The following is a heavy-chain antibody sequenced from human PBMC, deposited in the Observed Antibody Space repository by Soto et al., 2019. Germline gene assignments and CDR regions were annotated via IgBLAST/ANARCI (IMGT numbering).Heavy chain of an antibody. CDR2: IYHSGST. V-gene: IGHV4-4*02. CDR3: ARNPGGSWHYYYYYGMDV. Sequence: NLRRTLSLTCAVSGGSISSSNWWSWVRQPPGKGLEWIGEIYHSGSTNYNPSLKSRVTISVDKSKNQLSLKLSSVTAADTAVYYCARNPGGSWHYYYYYGMDVWGPGTTVTVSS. D-gene: IGHD6-13*01. J-gene: IGHJ6*02. CDR1: GGSISSSNW.